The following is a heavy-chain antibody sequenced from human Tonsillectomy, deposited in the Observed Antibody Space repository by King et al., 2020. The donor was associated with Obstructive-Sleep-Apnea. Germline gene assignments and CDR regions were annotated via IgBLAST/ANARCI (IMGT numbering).Heavy chain of an antibody. J-gene: IGHJ6*02. CDR2: IHYSGNT. V-gene: IGHV4-59*01. CDR3: AREGREYFDSIGFIGYYYGMDV. CDR1: DDSISNYY. D-gene: IGHD3-22*01. Sequence: QLQESGPRLVKPSETLSLTCTVSDDSISNYYWSWIRQPPGKGLEWIGYIHYSGNTHYNPYLKSRVTISVDTSKNHFSLNLRSVTAADTAVYYCAREGREYFDSIGFIGYYYGMDVWGQGTTVTVSS.